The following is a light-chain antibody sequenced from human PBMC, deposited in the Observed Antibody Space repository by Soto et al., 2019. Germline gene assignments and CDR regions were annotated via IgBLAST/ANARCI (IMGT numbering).Light chain of an antibody. CDR1: SSDVGAYNF. V-gene: IGLV2-14*01. CDR3: SSQTGSATMV. CDR2: EVS. Sequence: QSALTQPASVSGSPGQSITISCTGTSSDVGAYNFVSWYQQFPGKAPKLMIYEVSNQPSGVSDRFSGSKSGNTASLIISGLQAEDEADYYCSSQTGSATMVFGGGTKLTVL. J-gene: IGLJ2*01.